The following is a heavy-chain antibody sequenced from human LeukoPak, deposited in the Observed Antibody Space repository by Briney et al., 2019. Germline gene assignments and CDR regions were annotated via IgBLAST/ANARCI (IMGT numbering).Heavy chain of an antibody. CDR3: ARRRYSSGWYRSFWFDP. CDR2: INHSGST. J-gene: IGHJ5*02. D-gene: IGHD6-19*01. V-gene: IGHV4-34*01. CDR1: GGSFSGYY. Sequence: SETLSLTCAVYGGSFSGYYWSWIRQPPGKGLEWIGEINHSGSTNYNPSLKSRVTTSVDTSKNQFSLKPSSVTAADTAVYYCARRRYSSGWYRSFWFDPWGQGTLVTVSS.